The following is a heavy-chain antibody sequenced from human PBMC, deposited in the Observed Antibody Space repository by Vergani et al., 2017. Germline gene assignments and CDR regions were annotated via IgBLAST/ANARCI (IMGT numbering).Heavy chain of an antibody. CDR2: VDPEDGET. CDR3: ATPQAVTTGGMEV. D-gene: IGHD4-17*01. Sequence: EVQLVQSGAEEKKTGATMKISCKVSGYTFTDHYMHRVKQAPGKGLEWMGLVDPEDGETIYAEKFKVRVTIAADTSTDTAHLELSSLRSEDTAVYYCATPQAVTTGGMEVWGQGTTVIVSS. CDR1: GYTFTDHY. V-gene: IGHV1-69-2*01. J-gene: IGHJ6*02.